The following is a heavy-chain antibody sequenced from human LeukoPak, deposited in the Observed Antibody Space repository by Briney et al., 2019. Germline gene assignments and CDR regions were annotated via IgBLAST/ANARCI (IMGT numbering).Heavy chain of an antibody. J-gene: IGHJ4*02. CDR3: AKARDGFGVDTIDY. CDR1: GFTFSSYA. D-gene: IGHD3-3*01. Sequence: GGSLRLSCAASGFTFSSYAMHWVRQAPGKGLEYVSAISSNGGSTYYANSVKGRFTISRDNSKNTLYLQMNSLRAEDTAVYYCAKARDGFGVDTIDYWGQGTLVTVSS. CDR2: ISSNGGST. V-gene: IGHV3-64*01.